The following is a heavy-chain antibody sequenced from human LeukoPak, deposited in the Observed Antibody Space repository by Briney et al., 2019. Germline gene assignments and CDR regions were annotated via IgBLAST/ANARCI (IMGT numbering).Heavy chain of an antibody. Sequence: PGGSLRLSCAASGFTFNTYGMHWVRQAPGKGLEWVSAISGSGGSTYYADSVKGRFTISRDNSKNTLYLQMNSLRAEDTAVYYCAKDQGEDGDFWSGSFDYWGQGTLVTVSS. CDR2: ISGSGGST. CDR1: GFTFNTYG. V-gene: IGHV3-23*01. J-gene: IGHJ4*02. CDR3: AKDQGEDGDFWSGSFDY. D-gene: IGHD3-3*01.